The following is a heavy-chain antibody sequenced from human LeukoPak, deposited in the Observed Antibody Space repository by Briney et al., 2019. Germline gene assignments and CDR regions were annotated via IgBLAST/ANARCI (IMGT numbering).Heavy chain of an antibody. Sequence: PSETLSLTCAVYGGSFSGYYWSWIRQPPGKGLEWIGEINHSGSTYYNPSLKSRVTISVDTSKNQFSLKLSSVTAADTAVYYCARDGVWNGAIDYWGQGTLVTVSS. CDR1: GGSFSGYY. D-gene: IGHD1-1*01. J-gene: IGHJ4*02. CDR3: ARDGVWNGAIDY. V-gene: IGHV4-34*01. CDR2: INHSGST.